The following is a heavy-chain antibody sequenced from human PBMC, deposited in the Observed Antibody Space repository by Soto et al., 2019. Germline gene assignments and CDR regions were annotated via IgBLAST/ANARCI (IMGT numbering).Heavy chain of an antibody. J-gene: IGHJ6*02. CDR2: IYYSGST. D-gene: IGHD6-13*01. CDR1: GGSISSGGYY. CDR3: ARAFPSMYTSSPYYHHGMDV. V-gene: IGHV4-31*01. Sequence: QVQLQESGPGLVKPSQTLSLTCTVSGGSISSGGYYWSWIRQHPGKGLEWIGYIYYSGSTHYNPPHKPTLALSVHTSKHPVSLYLSPVTAADTAVYYCARAFPSMYTSSPYYHHGMDVWGQGTTVTV.